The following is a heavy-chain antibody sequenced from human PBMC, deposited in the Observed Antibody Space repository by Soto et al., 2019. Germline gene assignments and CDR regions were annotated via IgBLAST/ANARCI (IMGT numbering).Heavy chain of an antibody. V-gene: IGHV1-69*12. CDR3: AREDGDYVYFDY. CDR2: IIPIFGTA. CDR1: GGTFSSYA. J-gene: IGHJ4*02. D-gene: IGHD4-17*01. Sequence: QVQLVQSGAEVKKPGSSVRVSCKASGGTFSSYAISWVRQAPGQGLEWMGGIIPIFGTANYAQKFQGRVTIXAXESTSTAYMELSSLRSEDTAVYYCAREDGDYVYFDYWGQGTLVTVSS.